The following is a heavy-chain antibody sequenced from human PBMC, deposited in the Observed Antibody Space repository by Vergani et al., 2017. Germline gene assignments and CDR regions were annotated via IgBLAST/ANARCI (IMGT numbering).Heavy chain of an antibody. CDR3: ARGQISSGYYDAFDI. CDR1: GGSISSGSYY. Sequence: QVQLQESGPGLLKPSQTLSLTCTVSGGSISSGSYYWSWIRQPAGKGLEWIGRIYTSGSTNYNPSLKSRVTISVDTSKNQFSLKLSSVTAADTAVYYCARGQISSGYYDAFDIWGQGTMVTVSS. D-gene: IGHD3-22*01. J-gene: IGHJ3*02. CDR2: IYTSGST. V-gene: IGHV4-61*02.